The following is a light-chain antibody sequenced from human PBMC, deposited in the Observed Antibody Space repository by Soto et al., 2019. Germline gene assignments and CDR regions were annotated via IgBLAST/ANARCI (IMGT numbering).Light chain of an antibody. J-gene: IGKJ1*01. CDR2: GAS. Sequence: EIVITQSPATLSVSPGESHTRYCRPSQTVRSSYVAWYQKKPGQPPKLLIYGASSRATGIPDRFSGSGSGTDFTLSISRLEPEDFAVYYYQQYGRSPLVFGQGTKVDI. CDR1: QTVRSSY. CDR3: QQYGRSPLV. V-gene: IGKV3-20*01.